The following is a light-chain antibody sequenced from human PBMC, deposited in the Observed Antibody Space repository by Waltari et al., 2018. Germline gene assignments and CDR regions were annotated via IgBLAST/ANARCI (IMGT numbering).Light chain of an antibody. J-gene: IGKJ1*01. Sequence: IQLTQSPSSLSASVGDTVTITCRASQGISTYLAWLQQKPGSAPKVLIFEASTLQSGVPSRFSGSGSGIDFTLTSSSLQPEDVSTYYCQQFHDYPWTFGQGTKVEIK. CDR1: QGISTY. CDR3: QQFHDYPWT. CDR2: EAS. V-gene: IGKV1-9*01.